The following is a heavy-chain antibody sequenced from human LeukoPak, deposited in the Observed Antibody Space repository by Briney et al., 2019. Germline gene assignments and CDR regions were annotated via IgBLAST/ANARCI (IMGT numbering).Heavy chain of an antibody. D-gene: IGHD1-7*01. Sequence: VASVKVSCKASGYTFTSYYMHWVRQAPGQELEWMGIINPSGGSTSYAQKFQGRVTMTRDTSTSTVYMELSSLRSEDTAVYYCARANYRYYYYYYYMDVWGKGTTVTVSS. J-gene: IGHJ6*03. V-gene: IGHV1-46*01. CDR1: GYTFTSYY. CDR3: ARANYRYYYYYYYMDV. CDR2: INPSGGST.